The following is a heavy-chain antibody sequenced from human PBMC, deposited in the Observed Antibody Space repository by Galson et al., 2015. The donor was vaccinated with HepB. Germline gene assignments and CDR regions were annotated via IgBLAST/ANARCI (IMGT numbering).Heavy chain of an antibody. D-gene: IGHD6-19*01. J-gene: IGHJ4*02. CDR3: VSLGAYSSGWYFDY. CDR1: GFTFSSYA. Sequence: SLRLSCAASGFTFSSYAMSWVRQAPGKGLEWVSAISGSGGSTYYADSVKGRFTISRDNSKNTLYLQMNSLRAEDTAVYYCVSLGAYSSGWYFDYWGQGTLVTVSS. CDR2: ISGSGGST. V-gene: IGHV3-23*01.